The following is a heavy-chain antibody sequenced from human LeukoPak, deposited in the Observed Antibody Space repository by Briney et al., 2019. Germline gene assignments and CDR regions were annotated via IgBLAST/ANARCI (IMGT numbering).Heavy chain of an antibody. D-gene: IGHD3-22*01. CDR3: ASSPGEYYYDSSGYYRDAFDI. J-gene: IGHJ3*02. V-gene: IGHV4-59*01. CDR1: GGTISSYY. Sequence: SETLSLTCTVSGGTISSYYWSWIRQPPGKGLEWIGYIYYSGSTNYNPSLKSRVTISVDTSKNQFSLQLSSVTAADTAVYYWASSPGEYYYDSSGYYRDAFDIWGQGTMVTVSS. CDR2: IYYSGST.